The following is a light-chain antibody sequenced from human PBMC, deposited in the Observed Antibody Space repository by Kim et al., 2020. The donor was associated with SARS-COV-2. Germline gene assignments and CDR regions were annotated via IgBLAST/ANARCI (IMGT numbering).Light chain of an antibody. CDR1: QSVSSN. V-gene: IGKV3D-15*03. CDR2: GAS. Sequence: SPGERATLSCRATQSVSSNLAWYQQKPGQSPRLLIYGASIRATGIPARFSGRGSGTEFTLTISVVQSEDFAVYYCQQYDNRPPWTFGQGTKVDIK. J-gene: IGKJ1*01. CDR3: QQYDNRPPWT.